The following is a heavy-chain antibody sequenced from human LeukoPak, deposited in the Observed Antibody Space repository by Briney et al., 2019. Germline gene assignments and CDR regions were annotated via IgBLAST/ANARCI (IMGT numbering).Heavy chain of an antibody. D-gene: IGHD4-17*01. CDR1: GFTFDDYA. CDR2: ISGDGGST. J-gene: IGHJ1*01. Sequence: PWGSLRPSCAAPGFTFDDYAMHWVRQAPGKGLEWVSLISGDGGSTYYADSVKGRFTISRDNSKNSLYLQMNSLRTEDTALYYCAKEPVTSLDAEYFQHWGQGTLVTVSS. V-gene: IGHV3-43*02. CDR3: AKEPVTSLDAEYFQH.